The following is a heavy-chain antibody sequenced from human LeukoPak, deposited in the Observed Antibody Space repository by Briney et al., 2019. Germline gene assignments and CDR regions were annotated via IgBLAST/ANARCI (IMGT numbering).Heavy chain of an antibody. CDR2: INPSGGSS. CDR3: ARDLGHFPFDY. D-gene: IGHD3-3*02. J-gene: IGHJ4*02. V-gene: IGHV1-46*01. Sequence: VASVKVSCKASGYTFTSYYMHWVRQAPGQGLEWMGIINPSGGSSSYAQKFQGRVTMTRDTSTSTVYMELSSLRSEDTAVYYCARDLGHFPFDYWGQGTLVTVSS. CDR1: GYTFTSYY.